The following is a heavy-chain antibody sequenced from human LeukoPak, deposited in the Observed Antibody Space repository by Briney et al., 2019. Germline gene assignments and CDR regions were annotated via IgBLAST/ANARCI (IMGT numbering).Heavy chain of an antibody. CDR1: GYTFTSFD. V-gene: IGHV1-8*01. D-gene: IGHD6-19*01. CDR2: MNPNSGNT. Sequence: GASVKVSCEASGYTFTSFDINWVRQASGQGLEWMGGMNPNSGNTDYAQKFQGRVTMTRNTSKSTAYMELSGLRSEDTAVYYCALLFRGRIAVAGNHWGQGTLVTVSS. J-gene: IGHJ5*02. CDR3: ALLFRGRIAVAGNH.